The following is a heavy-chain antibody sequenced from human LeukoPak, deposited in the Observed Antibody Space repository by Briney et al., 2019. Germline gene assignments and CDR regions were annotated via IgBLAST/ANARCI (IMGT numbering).Heavy chain of an antibody. CDR3: ARGSKHRYYYGSGSYNYYMDV. V-gene: IGHV1-8*01. J-gene: IGHJ6*03. Sequence: ASVKVSCKASGYTFTSYDINWVRQATGQGLEWMGWMNPNSGNTGYAQKFQGRVTMTRNTSISTAYMELSSLRSEDTAVYYCARGSKHRYYYGSGSYNYYMDVWGKGTTVTISS. CDR2: MNPNSGNT. CDR1: GYTFTSYD. D-gene: IGHD3-10*01.